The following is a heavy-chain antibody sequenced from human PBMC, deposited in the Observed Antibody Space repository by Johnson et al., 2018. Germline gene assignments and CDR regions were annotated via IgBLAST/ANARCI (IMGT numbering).Heavy chain of an antibody. CDR1: GFAFSNAW. J-gene: IGHJ6*03. V-gene: IGHV3-15*07. CDR2: IKRKTDAGTT. Sequence: VQLVQSGGGLVKPGGSLRLSCAASGFAFSNAWMNWVRQAPGKGLEWVGRIKRKTDAGTTDYAAPVKGRFTISRDDSKNTVCVQMNNLKTEDTGVYYCTAKYDYGSGNYMDVWGKGTTVTVSS. CDR3: TAKYDYGSGNYMDV. D-gene: IGHD3-10*01.